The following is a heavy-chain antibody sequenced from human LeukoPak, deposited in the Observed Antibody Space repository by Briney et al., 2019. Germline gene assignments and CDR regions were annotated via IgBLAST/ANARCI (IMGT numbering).Heavy chain of an antibody. CDR2: IYTSGST. CDR3: ARDLGSWYNY. Sequence: SETLSLTCTVSGGSISSGSYYWSWIRQPAGTGLEWIGRIYTSGSTNYNPSLKSRLTISVDTSKNQFSLKLSSVTAADTAVYYCARDLGSWYNYWGQGTLVTVSS. V-gene: IGHV4-61*02. J-gene: IGHJ4*02. D-gene: IGHD6-13*01. CDR1: GGSISSGSYY.